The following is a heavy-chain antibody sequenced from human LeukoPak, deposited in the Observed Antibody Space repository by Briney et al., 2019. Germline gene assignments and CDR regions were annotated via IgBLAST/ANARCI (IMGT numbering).Heavy chain of an antibody. D-gene: IGHD2-15*01. CDR2: ISKDGSNK. J-gene: IGHJ4*02. V-gene: IGHV3-30*18. Sequence: GGSLRLSCAASGFTFSSYGMHWVRQAPGKGLEWVAVISKDGSNKVYADSVKGRFTISRDNSKNTLNLQMNSLRAEDTAVYYCAKGVDSGGTCYSSIDYWGQGTLVTVSP. CDR1: GFTFSSYG. CDR3: AKGVDSGGTCYSSIDY.